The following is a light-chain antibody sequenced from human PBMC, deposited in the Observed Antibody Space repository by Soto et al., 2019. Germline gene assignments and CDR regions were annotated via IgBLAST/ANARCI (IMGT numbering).Light chain of an antibody. Sequence: DIQMTQYPSSVSAAVGDRVTITCRASQGINKWLAWYQQKPGKAPQLLISAASTLRSVVPSRFSGSGSGTDFILTISNLPPEDFATYFCQQAKRFPLTFGGGTRVEI. CDR2: AAS. CDR3: QQAKRFPLT. CDR1: QGINKW. J-gene: IGKJ4*01. V-gene: IGKV1-12*01.